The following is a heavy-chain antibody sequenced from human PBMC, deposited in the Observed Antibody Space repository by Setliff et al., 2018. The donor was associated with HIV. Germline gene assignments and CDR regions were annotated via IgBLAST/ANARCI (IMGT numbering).Heavy chain of an antibody. J-gene: IGHJ6*02. CDR2: IYITGDT. Sequence: SETLSLTCTVSGGSIRGGSYYWSWIRQPAGKGLEWIGHIYITGDTDYKPSLKSRVTISLDTSKNQFSLNLRSVTAADTAVYYCARGDGYRGNDAYYDSGMDVWGQGITVTVSS. V-gene: IGHV4-61*10. CDR3: ARGDGYRGNDAYYDSGMDV. D-gene: IGHD5-12*01. CDR1: GGSIRGGSYY.